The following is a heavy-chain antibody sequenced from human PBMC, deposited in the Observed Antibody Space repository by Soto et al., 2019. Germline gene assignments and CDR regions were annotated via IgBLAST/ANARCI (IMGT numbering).Heavy chain of an antibody. Sequence: QVQLVQSGAEVKKPGASVKVSCKASGYTFTGYYMHWVRQAPGQGLEWMGWINPNSGDTNYAQKFQGWVTMTRDTSISTAYMELSRLRSDDTAVYYCARSGEQWLEIDYWGQGTLVTVSS. CDR3: ARSGEQWLEIDY. J-gene: IGHJ4*02. V-gene: IGHV1-2*04. CDR2: INPNSGDT. CDR1: GYTFTGYY. D-gene: IGHD6-19*01.